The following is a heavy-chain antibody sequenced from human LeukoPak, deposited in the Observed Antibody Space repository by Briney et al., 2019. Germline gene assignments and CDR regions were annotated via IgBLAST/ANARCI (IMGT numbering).Heavy chain of an antibody. J-gene: IGHJ5*02. CDR3: ARSSGVVILIWFVP. CDR1: GGSIRGSSYY. CDR2: IYYSGST. Sequence: SETLSLTCTVSGGSIRGSSYYWVWIRQPPGKGLEWIGTIYYSGSTYYNPSLKSRVTISADTSKSQLSLKVRSVTAADTAVYYCARSSGVVILIWFVPWGERTLVSVSS. D-gene: IGHD3-3*01. V-gene: IGHV4-39*01.